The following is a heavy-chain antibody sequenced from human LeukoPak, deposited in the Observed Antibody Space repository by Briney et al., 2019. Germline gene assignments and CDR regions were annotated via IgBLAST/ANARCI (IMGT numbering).Heavy chain of an antibody. D-gene: IGHD2-21*01. Sequence: GASVKVSCKASGDTFTTFGFAWVRQAPGQGLEWMGVFAHMFEQAEYAENFQGRVTMTADRSTTTAYMELTLLTPEDTAVYYCATEKSDVAVVADATLSSYYLDYWGQGTLVTVSS. CDR3: ATEKSDVAVVADATLSSYYLDY. V-gene: IGHV1-69*06. J-gene: IGHJ4*02. CDR1: GDTFTTFG. CDR2: FAHMFEQA.